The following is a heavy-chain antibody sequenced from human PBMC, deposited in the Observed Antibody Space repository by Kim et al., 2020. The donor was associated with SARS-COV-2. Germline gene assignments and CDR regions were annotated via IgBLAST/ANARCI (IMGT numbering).Heavy chain of an antibody. D-gene: IGHD6-19*01. CDR3: AKDRLGDRGAVAGEDY. J-gene: IGHJ4*02. Sequence: SVKGRFTISRDNSKNSLYLQMNSLRTEDTALYYCAKDRLGDRGAVAGEDYWGQGTLVTVSS. V-gene: IGHV3-43*01.